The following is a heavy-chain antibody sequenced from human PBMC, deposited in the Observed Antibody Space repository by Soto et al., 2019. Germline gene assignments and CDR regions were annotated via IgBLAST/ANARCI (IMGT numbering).Heavy chain of an antibody. CDR2: INPSGGST. J-gene: IGHJ6*02. CDR3: ARVGFETFYYYYGMDV. CDR1: GYTFTSYY. D-gene: IGHD2-15*01. V-gene: IGHV1-46*03. Sequence: ASVKVSCKASGYTFTSYYMHWVRQAPGQGLEWMGIINPSGGSTSYAQKFQGRVTMTRDTSTSTVYMELSSLRSEDTAVYYCARVGFETFYYYYGMDVWGQGTTVTVSS.